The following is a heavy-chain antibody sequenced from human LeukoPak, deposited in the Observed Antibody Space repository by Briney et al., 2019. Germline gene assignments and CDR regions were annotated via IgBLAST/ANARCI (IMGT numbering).Heavy chain of an antibody. V-gene: IGHV4-59*01. CDR3: ARGDYGDYHFDY. CDR2: IYYSGST. J-gene: IGHJ4*02. CDR1: GGSISSYY. D-gene: IGHD4-17*01. Sequence: SETLSPTCTVSGGSISSYYWSWIRQPPGKGLEWIGYIYYSGSTNYNPSLKSRVTISVDTSKNQFSLKLSSVTAADTAVYYCARGDYGDYHFDYWGQGTLVTVSS.